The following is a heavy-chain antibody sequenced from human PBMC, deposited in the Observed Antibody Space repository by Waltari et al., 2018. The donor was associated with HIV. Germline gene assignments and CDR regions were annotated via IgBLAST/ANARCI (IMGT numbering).Heavy chain of an antibody. CDR1: GFTFSIYW. Sequence: EVQLVESGGGLVQPGGSLRLSCAASGFTFSIYWMTWLRQAPGKGLEGEANIKQDGSEKHDADSVRGRFTISRDNTKNSLYLQMNSLRAEDTAVYYCAKYSGSYWGAHNWFDPWGQGTLVIVSS. CDR2: IKQDGSEK. V-gene: IGHV3-7*01. D-gene: IGHD1-26*01. J-gene: IGHJ5*02. CDR3: AKYSGSYWGAHNWFDP.